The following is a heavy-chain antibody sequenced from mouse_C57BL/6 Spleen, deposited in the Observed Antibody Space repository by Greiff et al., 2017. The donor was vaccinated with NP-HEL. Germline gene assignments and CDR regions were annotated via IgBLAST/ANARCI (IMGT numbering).Heavy chain of an antibody. V-gene: IGHV1-82*01. CDR1: GYAFSSSW. CDR3: ARWRLLRGFDY. D-gene: IGHD2-3*01. Sequence: QVQLKQSGPELVKPGASVKISCKASGYAFSSSWMNWVKQRPGQGLEWIGRIYPGDGDTNYNGKFKGKATLTADKSSSTAYMQLSSLTSVDSAVYFCARWRLLRGFDYWGQGTTLTVSS. CDR2: IYPGDGDT. J-gene: IGHJ2*01.